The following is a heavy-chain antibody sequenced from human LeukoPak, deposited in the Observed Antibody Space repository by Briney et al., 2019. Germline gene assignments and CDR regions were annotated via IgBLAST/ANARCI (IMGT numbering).Heavy chain of an antibody. J-gene: IGHJ4*02. CDR3: AYTMYSSSWLDY. Sequence: GGSLRLSCTVSGPSFDVYAMHWVRQVPGKGLEWVSGFSLDTDRIGYAVSVKGRFTISRDNAKNTLYLQMNSLRAEDTAVYYCAYTMYSSSWLDYWGQGTLVTVSS. V-gene: IGHV3-9*01. CDR2: FSLDTDRI. D-gene: IGHD6-13*01. CDR1: GPSFDVYA.